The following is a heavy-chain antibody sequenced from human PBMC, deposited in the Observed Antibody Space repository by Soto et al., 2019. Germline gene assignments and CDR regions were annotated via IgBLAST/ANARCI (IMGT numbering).Heavy chain of an antibody. CDR3: AKDWSGYLYYFDY. J-gene: IGHJ4*02. D-gene: IGHD3-3*01. CDR2: ISGSGGST. Sequence: GGSLRLSCAASGFTFSSYAMSWVRQAPGKGLEWVSAISGSGGSTYYADSVKGRFTISRDNSKNTLYLQMNSLRAEDTAVYYRAKDWSGYLYYFDYWGQGTLVTVSS. CDR1: GFTFSSYA. V-gene: IGHV3-23*01.